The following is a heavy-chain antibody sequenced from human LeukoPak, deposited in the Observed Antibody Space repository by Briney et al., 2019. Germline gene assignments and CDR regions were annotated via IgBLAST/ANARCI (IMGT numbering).Heavy chain of an antibody. D-gene: IGHD3-22*01. V-gene: IGHV3-23*01. J-gene: IGHJ4*02. CDR1: GFTFNSYA. CDR3: AKGRDSSGRSSDS. CDR2: ITDSGEST. Sequence: GGSLRLSCAASGFTFNSYAMSWVRQAPGKGLEWVASITDSGESTFYADSAKGRFTISRDNSKNTLFLQMNSLRAEDTALFYCAKGRDSSGRSSDSWGQGTLVTVSS.